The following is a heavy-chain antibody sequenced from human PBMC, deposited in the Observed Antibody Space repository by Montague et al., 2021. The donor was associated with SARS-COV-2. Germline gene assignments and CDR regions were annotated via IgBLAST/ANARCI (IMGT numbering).Heavy chain of an antibody. CDR3: ARGGRDDYHYPFDS. CDR1: GFTFSSYW. D-gene: IGHD5-24*01. Sequence: SLRLSCAASGFTFSSYWMHWVRQVPGRGLVWVSRVSPDGSDTTYTDSVGGRFIISRDNVKDALYLAMSSLGAEDTAVYFCARGGRDDYHYPFDSWGRGTLVTVSS. V-gene: IGHV3-74*01. J-gene: IGHJ4*02. CDR2: VSPDGSDT.